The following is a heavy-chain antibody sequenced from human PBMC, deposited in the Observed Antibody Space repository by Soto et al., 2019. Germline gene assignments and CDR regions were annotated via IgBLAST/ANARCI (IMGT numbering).Heavy chain of an antibody. J-gene: IGHJ4*02. CDR2: IYRTGST. CDR1: GGSFTSNNW. V-gene: IGHV4-4*02. Sequence: NPSETLSLTCAVSGGSFTSNNWWTWVRQPPGQGLEWIGEIYRTGSTNYNPSLKSRVTISLDKSENQFSLKVTSLIAADTAVYYCASRDPGTSVDYWGQGTLVTVSS. D-gene: IGHD1-7*01. CDR3: ASRDPGTSVDY.